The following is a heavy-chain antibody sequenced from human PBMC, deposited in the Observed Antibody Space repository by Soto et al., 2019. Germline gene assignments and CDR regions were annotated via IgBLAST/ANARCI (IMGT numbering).Heavy chain of an antibody. CDR1: GGSFSGYY. Sequence: QVQLQQWGAGLLKPSETLSLTCAVYGGSFSGYYWSWIRQPPGKGLVWIGEINHSGSTNYNPSLKSRVTISVDTSKNQFSLKLSSVTAADTAVYYCARGTWIPDFDYWGQGTLVTVSS. J-gene: IGHJ4*02. D-gene: IGHD5-18*01. CDR3: ARGTWIPDFDY. CDR2: INHSGST. V-gene: IGHV4-34*01.